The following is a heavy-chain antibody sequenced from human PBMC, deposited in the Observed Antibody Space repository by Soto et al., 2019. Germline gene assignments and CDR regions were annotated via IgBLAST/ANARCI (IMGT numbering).Heavy chain of an antibody. D-gene: IGHD2-15*01. J-gene: IGHJ6*02. CDR1: GYTFTGYY. CDR2: INPNSGGT. CDR3: ARVVGPGDYYYGMDV. V-gene: IGHV1-2*04. Sequence: ASVKVSCKASGYTFTGYYMHWVRQAPGQGLEWMGWINPNSGGTNYAQKFQGWVTMTRDTSISTAYMELSRLRSDDTAVYYCARVVGPGDYYYGMDVWGQGTTVTVSS.